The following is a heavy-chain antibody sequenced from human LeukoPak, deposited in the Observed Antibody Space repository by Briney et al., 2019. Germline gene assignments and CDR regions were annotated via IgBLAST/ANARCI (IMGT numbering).Heavy chain of an antibody. D-gene: IGHD6-6*01. CDR1: GFSFSNFW. CDR3: ARGGGSSS. CDR2: IKPDGSAT. Sequence: GGSLRLSCAASGFSFSNFWMSWVRQAPGKGLEWVANIKPDGSATNYVDSVKGRFTISRDNAKNSLDLQMNSLRAEDTAVYYCARGGGSSSWGQGTLVTVSS. V-gene: IGHV3-7*01. J-gene: IGHJ5*02.